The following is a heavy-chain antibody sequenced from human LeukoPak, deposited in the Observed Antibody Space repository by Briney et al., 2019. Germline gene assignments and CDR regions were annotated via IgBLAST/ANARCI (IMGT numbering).Heavy chain of an antibody. CDR2: INPNSGGT. D-gene: IGHD3-10*01. CDR3: AYGSGIH. Sequence: ASVKVSCKASGYTFTGYYMHWVRQAPGQGLEWMGWINPNSGGTNYAQEFQGRVTMTRDTSISTAYMELSRLRSDDTAVYYCAYGSGIHWGQGTLVTVSS. V-gene: IGHV1-2*02. J-gene: IGHJ4*02. CDR1: GYTFTGYY.